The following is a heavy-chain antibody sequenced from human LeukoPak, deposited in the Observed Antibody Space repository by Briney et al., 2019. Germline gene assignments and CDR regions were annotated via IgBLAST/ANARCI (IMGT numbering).Heavy chain of an antibody. D-gene: IGHD2-2*01. V-gene: IGHV1-2*02. CDR3: ARPLDVVVPQSHYYYYMDV. CDR1: GYTFTGYY. J-gene: IGHJ6*03. CDR2: IDPNSGGT. Sequence: ASVKVSCKASGYTFTGYYMHWVRQAPGQGLEWMGWIDPNSGGTNYAQKFQGRVTMTRDTSISTAYMELSRLRSDDTAVYYCARPLDVVVPQSHYYYYMDVWGKGTTVTVSS.